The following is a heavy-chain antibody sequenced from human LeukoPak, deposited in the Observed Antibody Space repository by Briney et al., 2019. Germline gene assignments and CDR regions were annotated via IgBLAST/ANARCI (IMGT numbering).Heavy chain of an antibody. D-gene: IGHD2-15*01. J-gene: IGHJ4*02. CDR3: ATYCSGGSCYSDYFDY. CDR1: GGTFSSYA. Sequence: ASVKVSCKASGGTFSSYAISWVRQAPGQGLEWMGRIIPILGIANYAPKFQGRVTITADKSTSTAYMELSSLRSEDTAVYYCATYCSGGSCYSDYFDYWGQGTLVTVSS. V-gene: IGHV1-69*04. CDR2: IIPILGIA.